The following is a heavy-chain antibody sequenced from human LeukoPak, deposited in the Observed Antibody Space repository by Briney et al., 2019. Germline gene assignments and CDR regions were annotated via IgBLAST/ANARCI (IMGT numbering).Heavy chain of an antibody. Sequence: WASVTVSCKASGYTSTSYDINWVRQAPGQGLEWMGWMNPNSGNTGYAQKFQGRVTMTRNTSISTAYMELSSLRSEDTAVYYCARVDCSSTSCYFVTRFDPWGQGTLVTVSS. CDR2: MNPNSGNT. J-gene: IGHJ5*02. D-gene: IGHD2-2*01. CDR1: GYTSTSYD. CDR3: ARVDCSSTSCYFVTRFDP. V-gene: IGHV1-8*01.